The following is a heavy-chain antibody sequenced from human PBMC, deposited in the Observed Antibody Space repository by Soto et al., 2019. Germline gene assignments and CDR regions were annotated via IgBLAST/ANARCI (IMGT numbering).Heavy chain of an antibody. J-gene: IGHJ6*02. Sequence: ASVKVSCKASGYTFTGYYMHWVRQAPGQGLEWMGWINPNSGGTNYAQKFQGWVTMTRDTSISTAYMELSRLRSDDTAVYYCARGGLRSGLEYYYYGMDVWGQGTTVTVSS. D-gene: IGHD3-16*01. CDR2: INPNSGGT. CDR3: ARGGLRSGLEYYYYGMDV. CDR1: GYTFTGYY. V-gene: IGHV1-2*04.